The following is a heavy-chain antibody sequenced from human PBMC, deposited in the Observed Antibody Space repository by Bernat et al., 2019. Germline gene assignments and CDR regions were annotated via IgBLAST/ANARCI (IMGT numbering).Heavy chain of an antibody. J-gene: IGHJ4*02. D-gene: IGHD3-16*02. CDR2: IYYSGST. CDR1: GGSISSSSYY. V-gene: IGHV4-39*01. CDR3: ARQRYDYVWGSYRYGGGYFDY. Sequence: QLQLQESGPGLVKPSETLSLTCTVSGGSISSSSYYWGWIRQPPGKGLEWIGSIYYSGSTYYNPSLKSRVTISVDTSKNQFSLKLSSVTAADTAVYCCARQRYDYVWGSYRYGGGYFDYWGQGTLVTVSS.